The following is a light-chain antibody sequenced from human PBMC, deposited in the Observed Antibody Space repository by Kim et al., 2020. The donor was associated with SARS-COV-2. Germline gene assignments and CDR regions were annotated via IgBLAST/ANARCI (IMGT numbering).Light chain of an antibody. Sequence: SPGERATLSCRARQSVSSNYLAWYQQKPGHAPRLLVYGASSRATGIPDRFSGSGSGTDFTLTISRLEPEDFAVYFCQQYATSPRTFGQGTKVDIK. CDR2: GAS. J-gene: IGKJ1*01. CDR1: QSVSSNY. V-gene: IGKV3-20*01. CDR3: QQYATSPRT.